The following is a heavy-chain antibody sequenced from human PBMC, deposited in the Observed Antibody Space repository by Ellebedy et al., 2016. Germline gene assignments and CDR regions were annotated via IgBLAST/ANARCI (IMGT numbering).Heavy chain of an antibody. CDR2: ISSNGGST. CDR1: GFTFSSYA. CDR3: ARGRQWLPN. V-gene: IGHV3-64*01. J-gene: IGHJ4*02. Sequence: GGSLRLXXAASGFTFSSYAMHWVRQAPGKGLEYVSAISSNGGSTYYANSVKGRFTISRDNSKNTLYLQMGSLRAEDMAVYYCARGRQWLPNWGQGTLVTVSS. D-gene: IGHD3-22*01.